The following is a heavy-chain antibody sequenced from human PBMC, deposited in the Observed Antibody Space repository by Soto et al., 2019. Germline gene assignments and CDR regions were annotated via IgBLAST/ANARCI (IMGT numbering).Heavy chain of an antibody. J-gene: IGHJ4*02. CDR2: INPSGGST. CDR3: ARDRVQYSSSWYFYDY. V-gene: IGHV1-46*03. D-gene: IGHD6-13*01. CDR1: GYTFTGYY. Sequence: ASVKVSCKASGYTFTGYYMHWVRQAPGQGLEWMGIINPSGGSTSYAQKFQGRVTMTRDTSTSTVYMELSSLRSEDTAVYYCARDRVQYSSSWYFYDYWGQGTLVTVSS.